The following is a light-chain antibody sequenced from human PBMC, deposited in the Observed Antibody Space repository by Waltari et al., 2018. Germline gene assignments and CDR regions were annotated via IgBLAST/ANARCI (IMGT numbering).Light chain of an antibody. CDR1: EIGRQS. CDR2: YDS. J-gene: IGLJ3*02. V-gene: IGLV3-21*04. CDR3: QVWDDVTDSGV. Sequence: YVLTQPPSVSVDPGKTARLTCGGDEIGRQSVHWYQQQPGQAPVLVMFYDSDRPSEIPERFSGSNSGNTATRTISWVEAGDEADYHCQVWDDVTDSGVFGGGTKLTVL.